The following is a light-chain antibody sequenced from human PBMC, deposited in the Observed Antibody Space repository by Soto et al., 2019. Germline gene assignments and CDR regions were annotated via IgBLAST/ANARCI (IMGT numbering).Light chain of an antibody. CDR3: QQYNNWPPFS. Sequence: DIVMTQSPSTLSVSPGERATLSCRASQSISSNLAWYQQKNGQTPRLLIYGASTRAAGIPARLSGSGSGTDFTLTISSLQSEEFAVYYCQQYNNWPPFSFGPGTKVDIK. V-gene: IGKV3-15*01. CDR1: QSISSN. J-gene: IGKJ3*01. CDR2: GAS.